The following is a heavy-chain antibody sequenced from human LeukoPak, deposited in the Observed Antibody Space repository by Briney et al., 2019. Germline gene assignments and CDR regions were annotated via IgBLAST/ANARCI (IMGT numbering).Heavy chain of an antibody. J-gene: IGHJ4*02. CDR3: ATHSSSYSYFDY. CDR2: IYYSGST. D-gene: IGHD3-22*01. CDR1: GGSISSGDYY. Sequence: SQTLSLTCIVSGGSISSGDYYWSWIRQPPGKGLEWIGYIYYSGSTYYNPSLKSRITMSVDTSKNQFSLKLSSVTAADTAVYYCATHSSSYSYFDYWDQGTLVTVSS. V-gene: IGHV4-30-4*01.